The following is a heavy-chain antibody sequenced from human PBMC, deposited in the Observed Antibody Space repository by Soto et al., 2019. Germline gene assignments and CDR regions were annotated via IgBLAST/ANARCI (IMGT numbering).Heavy chain of an antibody. V-gene: IGHV4-34*01. Sequence: QVQLQQWGAGLLKPPETLSLTCAVYGGSFSGYYWSWIRQPPGKGLEWIGEINHSGSTNYNPSLKSRVTISVDTSKNQFSLKLSSVTAADTAVYYCARVSGIYYYGMDVWAQGTTVTVSS. J-gene: IGHJ6*02. D-gene: IGHD3-10*01. CDR3: ARVSGIYYYGMDV. CDR2: INHSGST. CDR1: GGSFSGYY.